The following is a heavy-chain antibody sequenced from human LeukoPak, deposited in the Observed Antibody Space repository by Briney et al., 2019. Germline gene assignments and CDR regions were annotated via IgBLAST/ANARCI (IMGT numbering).Heavy chain of an antibody. CDR3: ARDVPRTGADY. J-gene: IGHJ4*02. CDR2: ISGSSTYI. CDR1: GFTFSIYS. D-gene: IGHD7-27*01. V-gene: IGHV3-21*01. Sequence: PGGSLRLSCAASGFTFSIYSMNWVRQAPGKGLQWVSSISGSSTYIYYADSVKGRFTISRDNAKSSLYLQMDSLRADDTAVYYCARDVPRTGADYWGQGTLVTVSS.